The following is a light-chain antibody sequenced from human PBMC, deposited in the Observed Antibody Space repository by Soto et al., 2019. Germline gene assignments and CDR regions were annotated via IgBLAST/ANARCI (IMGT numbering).Light chain of an antibody. Sequence: QSALTQPPSASGSPGQSVTISCTGTSSDVGGYNYVSWYQQHPGKAPKLMIYEVSKRPSGVPDRFSGSKSGNTASLTVSGLQAEDEADYYCGSYAGGNNLGYVFGTGTKVPVL. CDR2: EVS. V-gene: IGLV2-8*01. CDR3: GSYAGGNNLGYV. J-gene: IGLJ1*01. CDR1: SSDVGGYNY.